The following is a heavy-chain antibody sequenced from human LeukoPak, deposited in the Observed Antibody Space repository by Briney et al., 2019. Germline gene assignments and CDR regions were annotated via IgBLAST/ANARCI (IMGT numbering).Heavy chain of an antibody. D-gene: IGHD6-13*01. CDR3: ARYSWYYDY. J-gene: IGHJ4*02. Sequence: SETLSLTCTVSGGSISSYYWSWFRQPPGKGLEWIGEIYHSGSTNYNPSLKSRVTISVDKSKNQFSLKLSSVTAADTAVYYCARYSWYYDYWGQGTLVTVSS. V-gene: IGHV4-59*12. CDR1: GGSISSYY. CDR2: IYHSGST.